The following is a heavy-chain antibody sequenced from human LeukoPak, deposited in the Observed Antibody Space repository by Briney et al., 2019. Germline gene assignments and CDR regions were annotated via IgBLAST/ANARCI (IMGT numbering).Heavy chain of an antibody. V-gene: IGHV4-61*01. CDR2: IYYIGST. D-gene: IGHD1-26*01. J-gene: IGHJ4*02. Sequence: PSETLSLTCTVSGGSVSSGSYYWSWIRQPPGKGLKWIGYIYYIGSTNYNPSLKSRVTFSVDTSKNQFSLKLSSVTAADTAVYYCARDHLALGSGNYPAWGQGTLVTVSS. CDR3: ARDHLALGSGNYPA. CDR1: GGSVSSGSYY.